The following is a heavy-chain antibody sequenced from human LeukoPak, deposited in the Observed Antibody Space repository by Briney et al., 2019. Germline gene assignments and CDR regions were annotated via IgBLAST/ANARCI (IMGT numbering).Heavy chain of an antibody. Sequence: GGSLRLSCAASGFTFSSYSMNWVRQAPGKGLEWVSSISSSSSTIYYADSVKGRFTISRDNAKNSLYLQMNSLRAEDTAVYYCARVGGRWLQSEDAFDIWGQGTMVTVSS. CDR2: ISSSSSTI. CDR1: GFTFSSYS. J-gene: IGHJ3*02. V-gene: IGHV3-48*01. D-gene: IGHD5-24*01. CDR3: ARVGGRWLQSEDAFDI.